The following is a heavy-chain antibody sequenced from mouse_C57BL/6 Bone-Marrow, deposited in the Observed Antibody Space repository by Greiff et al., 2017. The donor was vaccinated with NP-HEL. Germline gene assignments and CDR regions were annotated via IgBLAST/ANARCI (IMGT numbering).Heavy chain of an antibody. D-gene: IGHD1-1*01. CDR1: GYTFTSYW. CDR2: IDPSDSYT. V-gene: IGHV1-59*01. Sequence: QVQLQQPGAELVRPGTSVKLSCKASGYTFTSYWMHWVKQRPGQGLEWIGVIDPSDSYTNYNQKFKGKATLTVDTSSSTAYMQLSSLTSEDSAVYFCARHLLLRSYWYFDVWGTGTTVTVSS. CDR3: ARHLLLRSYWYFDV. J-gene: IGHJ1*03.